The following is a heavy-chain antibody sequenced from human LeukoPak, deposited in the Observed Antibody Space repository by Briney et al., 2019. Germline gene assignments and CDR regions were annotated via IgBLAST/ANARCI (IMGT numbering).Heavy chain of an antibody. CDR2: INSDGSEG. CDR1: GFTFSGFW. Sequence: GGSLRLSCAVSGFTFSGFWMSWSRQAPGKGLEWVASINSDGSEGYYADVVKGRFTISRDNAKNSLYLQINSLMTEDTAVYYFARSSYSSSSSVWGQGTMVTVSS. V-gene: IGHV3-7*03. CDR3: ARSSYSSSSSV. J-gene: IGHJ3*01. D-gene: IGHD6-6*01.